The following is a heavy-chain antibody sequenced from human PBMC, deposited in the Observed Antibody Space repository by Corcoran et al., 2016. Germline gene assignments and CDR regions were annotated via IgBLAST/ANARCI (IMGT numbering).Heavy chain of an antibody. J-gene: IGHJ4*02. CDR3: AKDSGSWSVDY. CDR2: IDPSGGSA. D-gene: IGHD6-13*01. CDR1: GYTFSRYN. Sequence: VQLVQSGAEVKKPGASVKVSCQASGYTFSRYNMQWVRQAPGQGLEWMGIIDPSGGSATYAQKFQDRVTMTRDTSTITFYLELSSLRFEDTAIYYCAKDSGSWSVDYWGQGTLVTVSS. V-gene: IGHV1-46*01.